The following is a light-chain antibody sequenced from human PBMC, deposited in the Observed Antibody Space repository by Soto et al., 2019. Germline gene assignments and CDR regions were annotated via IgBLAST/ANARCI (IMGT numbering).Light chain of an antibody. V-gene: IGKV1-39*01. J-gene: IGKJ2*01. Sequence: DIQMTQSPSSLSASVGDRVTITCRASQSISSYLNWYQQKPGKAPKLLIYAASSLQSGVPSRFSGSGSGTDFTLNISSLQPEDFATYYCQQTYRTPQTFGQGTKLEIK. CDR3: QQTYRTPQT. CDR2: AAS. CDR1: QSISSY.